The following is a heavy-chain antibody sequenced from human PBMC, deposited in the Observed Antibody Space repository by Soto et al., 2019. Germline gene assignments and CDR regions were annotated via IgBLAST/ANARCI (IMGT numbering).Heavy chain of an antibody. V-gene: IGHV3-74*01. Sequence: PGGSLRLSCAASGFTFSSYWMHWVRQAPGKGLVWVSRINSDGSSTSYADSVKGRFTISRDNAKNTLYLQMNSLRAEDTAVYYCASSPYSGPTGYFDYWGQGTLVTVSS. D-gene: IGHD1-26*01. CDR2: INSDGSST. CDR1: GFTFSSYW. CDR3: ASSPYSGPTGYFDY. J-gene: IGHJ4*02.